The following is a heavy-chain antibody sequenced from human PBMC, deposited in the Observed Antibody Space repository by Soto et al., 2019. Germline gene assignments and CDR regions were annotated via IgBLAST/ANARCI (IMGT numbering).Heavy chain of an antibody. CDR2: ISGSGGTT. J-gene: IGHJ3*02. CDR3: AKTANGWFSAFDI. V-gene: IGHV3-23*01. D-gene: IGHD6-19*01. Sequence: EVQLLESGGGLVQPGGSLRLSCAASGFTFSSYAMSWVRQAPGKGLEWVSAISGSGGTTYYADSVKGRFTFSRDNSKNTLYLKMIILRAEDTAVYYCAKTANGWFSAFDIWGQGTIVTVSS. CDR1: GFTFSSYA.